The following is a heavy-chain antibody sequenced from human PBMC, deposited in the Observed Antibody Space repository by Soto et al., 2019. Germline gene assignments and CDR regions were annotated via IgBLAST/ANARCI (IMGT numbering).Heavy chain of an antibody. V-gene: IGHV1-69*02. D-gene: IGHD5-18*01. CDR3: ARGGGAYSY. CDR2: IIPIFGVA. CDR1: GGTFSSYT. Sequence: QVQLVQSGAEVKEPGSSVNVSCKASGGTFSSYTISWVRQAPGQGLEWMGRIIPIFGVADYAQKCQGRLTITADKSTSTAYIELSSLKSEDTAVYYCARGGGAYSYWGQGTLVTVS. J-gene: IGHJ1*01.